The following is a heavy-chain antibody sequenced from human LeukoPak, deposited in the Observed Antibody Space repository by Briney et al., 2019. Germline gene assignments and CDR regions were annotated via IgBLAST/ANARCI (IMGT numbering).Heavy chain of an antibody. D-gene: IGHD3-10*01. Sequence: PGGSLRLSCAASGFTFSSYWMHWVRQAPGKGLVWVSRINSDWRSTSYADSVKGRFTISRDNSKNTLYLQMNSLRAEDTAVYYCARDPSITMVRGVKTYGMDVWGQGTTVTVSS. CDR3: ARDPSITMVRGVKTYGMDV. V-gene: IGHV3-74*01. CDR2: INSDWRST. CDR1: GFTFSSYW. J-gene: IGHJ6*02.